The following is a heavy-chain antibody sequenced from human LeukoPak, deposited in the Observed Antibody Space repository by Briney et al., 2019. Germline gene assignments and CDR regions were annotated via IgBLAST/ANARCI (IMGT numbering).Heavy chain of an antibody. V-gene: IGHV1-18*04. Sequence: ASVKVSCKASGYTFTGYYMHWVRQAPGQGLEWMGWISAYNGNTNYAQKLQGRVTMTTDTSTSTAYMELRSLRSDDTAVYYCARDQGTYYDFWSGYYSMGFIPNYGMDVWGQGTTVTVSS. J-gene: IGHJ6*02. D-gene: IGHD3-3*01. CDR1: GYTFTGYY. CDR2: ISAYNGNT. CDR3: ARDQGTYYDFWSGYYSMGFIPNYGMDV.